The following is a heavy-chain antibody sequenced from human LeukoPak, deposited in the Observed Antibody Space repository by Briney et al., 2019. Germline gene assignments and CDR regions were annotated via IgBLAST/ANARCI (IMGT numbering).Heavy chain of an antibody. CDR1: GFIFHDFA. CDR3: VKSGGYFSMDA. CDR2: VSWNRDII. Sequence: PGRSLRLFCAASGFIFHDFAMHWVRQAPGKGLEWVSSVSWNRDIINYADSVRGRFTVSRDNEQNSLYLEMNNLRPDDTALYYCVKSGGYFSMDASGKGNTVIVSS. J-gene: IGHJ6*03. V-gene: IGHV3-9*01. D-gene: IGHD2-15*01.